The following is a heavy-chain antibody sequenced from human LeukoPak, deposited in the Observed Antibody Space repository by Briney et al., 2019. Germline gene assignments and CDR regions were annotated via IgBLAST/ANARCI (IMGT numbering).Heavy chain of an antibody. J-gene: IGHJ4*02. V-gene: IGHV3-30*03. CDR1: GFTFGTYG. Sequence: GGSLRLSCAASGFTFGTYGMHWVRQAPGKGLEWVAVISYDGSNKYYADSMKGRFTISRDNSKNTLYLQMNSLRAEDTAVDYCALGSSPDEEYYFDYWGQGTLVTVSS. CDR2: ISYDGSNK. CDR3: ALGSSPDEEYYFDY. D-gene: IGHD7-27*01.